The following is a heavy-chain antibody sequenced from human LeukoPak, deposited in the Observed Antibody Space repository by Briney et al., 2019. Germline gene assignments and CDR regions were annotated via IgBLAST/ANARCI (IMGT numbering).Heavy chain of an antibody. CDR3: ARDPRGGYYSFFDY. D-gene: IGHD3-22*01. J-gene: IGHJ4*02. V-gene: IGHV4-30-4*01. CDR2: IYYTGST. Sequence: SSETLSLTCTVSGGSISSGDYYWSWIRQPPGKGLEWIGYIYYTGSTYYNPSLKSRVTISVDASKKQFSLKLSSVTAADTAVYYCARDPRGGYYSFFDYWGQGTLVTVSS. CDR1: GGSISSGDYY.